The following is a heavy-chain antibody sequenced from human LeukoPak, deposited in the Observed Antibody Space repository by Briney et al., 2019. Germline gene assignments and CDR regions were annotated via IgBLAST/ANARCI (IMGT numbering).Heavy chain of an antibody. Sequence: GGSLRLSCAASGFTFSSYAMSWVRQAPGKGLEWVSAISGSGGSTYYADSVKGRFTISRDNSKNTLYLQMDSLRAEDTAVYYCAKPIIKFRDGYSKGFDYWGQGTLVTVSS. CDR3: AKPIIKFRDGYSKGFDY. V-gene: IGHV3-23*01. CDR1: GFTFSSYA. CDR2: ISGSGGST. D-gene: IGHD5-24*01. J-gene: IGHJ4*02.